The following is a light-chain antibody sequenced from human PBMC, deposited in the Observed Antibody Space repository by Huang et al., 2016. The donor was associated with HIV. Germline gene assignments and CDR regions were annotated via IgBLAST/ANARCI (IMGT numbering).Light chain of an antibody. V-gene: IGKV3-15*01. CDR3: QQYDYWPPVT. CDR1: QRIKSN. Sequence: IVMTQSPVTLSVSPGERAALSCRDGQRIKSNLAWYQQKPGQAPRPLIYGAATRATGVPARFSGSGSGTEFTLTINILQSDDCAVYYCQQYDYWPPVTFGQGTKV. J-gene: IGKJ1*01. CDR2: GAA.